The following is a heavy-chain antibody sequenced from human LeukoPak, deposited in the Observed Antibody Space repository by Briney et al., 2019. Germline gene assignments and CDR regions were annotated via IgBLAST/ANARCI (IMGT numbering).Heavy chain of an antibody. CDR2: IYDSGST. D-gene: IGHD5-12*01. Sequence: PSETLSLTCTVSGGSIRSRNYYWDWIRQPPGKGLEWIGNIYDSGSTYYNPSLKSRVTISGDTSKNQFSLKLISVTAADTAVYYCARHTRPGCSGYENAFDIWGQGTMDTVSS. CDR3: ARHTRPGCSGYENAFDI. J-gene: IGHJ3*02. CDR1: GGSIRSRNYY. V-gene: IGHV4-39*01.